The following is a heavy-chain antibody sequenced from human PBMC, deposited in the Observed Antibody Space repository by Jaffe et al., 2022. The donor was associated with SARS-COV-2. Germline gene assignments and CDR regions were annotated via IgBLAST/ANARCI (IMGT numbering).Heavy chain of an antibody. J-gene: IGHJ6*04. V-gene: IGHV4-34*01. CDR3: ASWDTAMVKGGVDV. CDR2: INHSGST. CDR1: GGSFSGYY. Sequence: QVQLQQWGAGLLKPSETLSLTCAVYGGSFSGYYWSWIRQPPGKGLEWIGEINHSGSTNYNPSLKSRVTISVDTSKNQFSLKLSSVTAADTAVYYCASWDTAMVKGGVDVWGKGTTVTVSS. D-gene: IGHD5-18*01.